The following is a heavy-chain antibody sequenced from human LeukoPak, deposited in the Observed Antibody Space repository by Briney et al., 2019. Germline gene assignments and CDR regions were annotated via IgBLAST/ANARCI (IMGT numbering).Heavy chain of an antibody. CDR3: AKSHSYYFDSSGYYPDY. CDR2: INPSGGST. CDR1: GYTFTGYY. Sequence: ASVTVSFKASGYTFTGYYIHWVRQAPGQGPEWMGIINPSGGSTSYAPKFQGRVTMTRDTSTSTVYMELSSLRSEDTAMYYCAKSHSYYFDSSGYYPDYWGQGTLVTVSS. D-gene: IGHD3-22*01. J-gene: IGHJ4*02. V-gene: IGHV1-46*01.